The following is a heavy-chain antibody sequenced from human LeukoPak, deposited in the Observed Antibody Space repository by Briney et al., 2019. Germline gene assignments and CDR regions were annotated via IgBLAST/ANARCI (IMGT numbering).Heavy chain of an antibody. CDR3: ARHATVTSFTSAY. D-gene: IGHD4-17*01. J-gene: IGHJ4*02. Sequence: PSETLPLTCTVSGGSISSSSYYWGWIRQPPGKGLEWIGSIYYSGNTYYNPSFKSRVSISVDTSKNQFSLELNSVTAADTAVYYRARHATVTSFTSAYWGQGILVTVSS. CDR2: IYYSGNT. CDR1: GGSISSSSYY. V-gene: IGHV4-39*01.